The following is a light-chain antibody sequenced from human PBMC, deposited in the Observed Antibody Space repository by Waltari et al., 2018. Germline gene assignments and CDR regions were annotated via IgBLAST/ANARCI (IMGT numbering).Light chain of an antibody. J-gene: IGKJ4*01. CDR3: QQYDSYPLT. CDR1: KGISNH. Sequence: DIQMTQFPSSLSASVGDRVTITCRASKGISNHLAWFQQKPGKAPNSLIYAASSLQSGVPSKFGGSGSGTDFTLTITSLQAEDSAIYYCQQYDSYPLTFGGGTKVEIK. V-gene: IGKV1-16*02. CDR2: AAS.